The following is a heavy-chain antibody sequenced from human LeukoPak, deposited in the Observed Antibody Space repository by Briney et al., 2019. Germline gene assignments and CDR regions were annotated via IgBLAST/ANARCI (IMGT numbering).Heavy chain of an antibody. J-gene: IGHJ3*02. V-gene: IGHV3-33*01. CDR3: ARDRYFGSDGFDI. Sequence: PGGSLSLSCASSGFSFSEHGMHWVRQAPGKRPEWVTVTWYDGSNNHYADSVKGRFTISRDNSKNMVFLEMNSLRAEDTAVYHCARDRYFGSDGFDIWGPGTMVIVSS. D-gene: IGHD3-10*01. CDR1: GFSFSEHG. CDR2: TWYDGSNN.